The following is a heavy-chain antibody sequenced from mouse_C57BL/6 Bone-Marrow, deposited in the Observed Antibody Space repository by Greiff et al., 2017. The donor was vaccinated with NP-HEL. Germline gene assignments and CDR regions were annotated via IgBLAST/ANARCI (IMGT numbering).Heavy chain of an antibody. D-gene: IGHD2-4*01. Sequence: EVQGVESGGGLVKPGGSLKLSCAASGFTFSSYAMSWVRQTPEKRLEWVATISDGGSYTYYPDNVKGRFTISRDNAKNNLYLQMSHLKSEDTAMYYCAHSMITTRIGYAMDYWGQGTSVTVSS. CDR3: AHSMITTRIGYAMDY. V-gene: IGHV5-4*01. CDR2: ISDGGSYT. CDR1: GFTFSSYA. J-gene: IGHJ4*01.